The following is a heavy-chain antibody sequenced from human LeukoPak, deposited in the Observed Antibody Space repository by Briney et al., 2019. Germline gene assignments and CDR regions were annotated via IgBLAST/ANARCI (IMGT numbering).Heavy chain of an antibody. V-gene: IGHV4-31*03. Sequence: SETLSLTCTVSGGSISSGGYYWSWIRQHPGKGLEWIGYIFYSGSTYYNPSLKSRVTISVDTSKNQFSLKLSSVTAADTAVYYCARAMIKGEYYFDYWGQGTLVTVSS. CDR1: GGSISSGGYY. J-gene: IGHJ4*02. CDR2: IFYSGST. D-gene: IGHD3-16*01. CDR3: ARAMIKGEYYFDY.